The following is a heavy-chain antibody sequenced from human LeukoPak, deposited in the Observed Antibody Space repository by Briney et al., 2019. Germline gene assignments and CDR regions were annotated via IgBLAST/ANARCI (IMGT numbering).Heavy chain of an antibody. D-gene: IGHD6-19*01. J-gene: IGHJ4*02. CDR1: GFSFSLHA. CDR3: ARRGAGSGGLDY. Sequence: GGSLRLSCEASGFSFSLHAMNWVRQAPRKGLEWVSAINDTGNIYYSDSVTGRFTISRDTSKNTLFLQMNSLRAEDTALYYCARRGAGSGGLDYWGQGTLVTVSS. V-gene: IGHV3-23*01. CDR2: INDTGNI.